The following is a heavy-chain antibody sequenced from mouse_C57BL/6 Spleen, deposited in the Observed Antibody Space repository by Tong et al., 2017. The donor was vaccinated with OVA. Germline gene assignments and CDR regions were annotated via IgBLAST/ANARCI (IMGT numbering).Heavy chain of an antibody. D-gene: IGHD2-14*01. CDR2: INPYNDGT. CDR1: GYTFTSYV. CDR3: ARDGVTIGTTLDY. J-gene: IGHJ2*01. Sequence: EVQLQQSGPELVKPGASVKMSCKASGYTFTSYVMHWVKQKPGQGLEWIGYINPYNDGTKYNEKFKGKATLTSDKSSSTAYMELSSLTSEDSAVYYCARDGVTIGTTLDYWGQGTTLTVSS. V-gene: IGHV1-14*01.